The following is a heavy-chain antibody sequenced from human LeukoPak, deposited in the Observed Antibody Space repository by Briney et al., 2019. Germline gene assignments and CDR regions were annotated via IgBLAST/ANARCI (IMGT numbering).Heavy chain of an antibody. J-gene: IGHJ4*02. CDR3: ARGRGVAARRYFDY. V-gene: IGHV4-34*01. CDR2: INHRGST. D-gene: IGHD6-6*01. CDR1: GVSFSGYY. Sequence: PSETLSLTCAVYGVSFSGYYWSWIRQPPGKGLEWIGEINHRGSTNYNPSLKSRVTISVDTSKNQFSLKLSSVTAADTAVYYCARGRGVAARRYFDYWGQGTLVTVSS.